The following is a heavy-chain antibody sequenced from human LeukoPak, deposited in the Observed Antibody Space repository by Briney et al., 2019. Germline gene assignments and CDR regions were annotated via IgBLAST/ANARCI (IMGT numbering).Heavy chain of an antibody. D-gene: IGHD3-10*01. CDR2: IWYDGSNE. CDR3: ARVTFNYFGSGDAFDI. CDR1: AFTFSRYG. Sequence: GGSLRLSCAASAFTFSRYGMHWVRQAPGKGLDWVAVIWYDGSNEYYADSVKGRFTISRDNSKNILYLQMNSLRAEDTAVYYCARVTFNYFGSGDAFDIWGQGTMVTVSS. J-gene: IGHJ3*02. V-gene: IGHV3-33*01.